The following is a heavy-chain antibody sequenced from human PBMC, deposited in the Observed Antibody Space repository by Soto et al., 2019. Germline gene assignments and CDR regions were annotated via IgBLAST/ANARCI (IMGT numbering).Heavy chain of an antibody. CDR2: IYHSGST. V-gene: IGHV4-30-2*01. J-gene: IGHJ5*02. CDR1: GGSISSGGYS. Sequence: QLQLQESGSGLVKPSQTLSLTCAVSGGSISSGGYSWSWIRQPPGKGLEWIGYIYHSGSTYYNPSFKRRVTRSVDRSKNPCSLKLSSVPAADTAVYYCARVPGPWGQGTLVTVSS. CDR3: ARVPGP.